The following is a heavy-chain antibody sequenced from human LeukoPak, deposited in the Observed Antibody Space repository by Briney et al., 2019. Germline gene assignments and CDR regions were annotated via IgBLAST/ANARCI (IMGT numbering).Heavy chain of an antibody. Sequence: SDTLSLTCTVSGGPFVGYYWTWIRQPPGKGLEWIGEITHSGGGNYNPSLKSRVTISVDSSQNRFSLKGVSVTAADTAVYYCARLAVADLDYWGQGTLVTVSS. CDR1: GGPFVGYY. D-gene: IGHD6-19*01. J-gene: IGHJ4*02. V-gene: IGHV4-34*01. CDR2: ITHSGGG. CDR3: ARLAVADLDY.